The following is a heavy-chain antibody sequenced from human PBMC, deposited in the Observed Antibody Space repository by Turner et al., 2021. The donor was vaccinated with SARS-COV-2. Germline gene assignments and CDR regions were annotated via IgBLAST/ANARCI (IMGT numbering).Heavy chain of an antibody. CDR3: ARVGGSGWYGS. CDR2: INPKRGDT. J-gene: IGHJ4*02. D-gene: IGHD6-19*01. Sequence: QLQLVQSGTVVKKPGASWKVPGETSVYTFSAYNIHWVRQTPGQGLEWTAWINPKRGDTEFTQKFQGRVTVTRDMSISKAYMGLNNHRSDDTAVYYCARVGGSGWYGSWGQGTLVTVSS. CDR1: VYTFSAYN. V-gene: IGHV1-2*02.